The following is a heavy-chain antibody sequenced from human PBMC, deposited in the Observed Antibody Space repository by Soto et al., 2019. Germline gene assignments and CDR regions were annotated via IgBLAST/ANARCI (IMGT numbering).Heavy chain of an antibody. CDR1: GITVSDNY. V-gene: IGHV3-53*04. CDR2: IYSGGNT. Sequence: EVQLVESGGGLVQPGDSLTLSCAASGITVSDNYMSWVRQAPGKGLEWVSIIYSGGNTHHADSVKGRFTISRYNSNNTLYIQMNRLRPEDTAVYFCARAVYSGELAYWGQGTLVTVSS. D-gene: IGHD1-26*01. CDR3: ARAVYSGELAY. J-gene: IGHJ4*02.